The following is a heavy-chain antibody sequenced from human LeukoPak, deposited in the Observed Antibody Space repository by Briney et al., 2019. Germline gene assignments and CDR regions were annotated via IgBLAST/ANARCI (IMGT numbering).Heavy chain of an antibody. D-gene: IGHD1-7*01. V-gene: IGHV3-30*04. CDR2: ISYDGINQ. CDR1: GFTFSDYA. Sequence: PGGSLRLSCAASGFTFSDYAMHWVRQAPGKGLEWVAVISYDGINQYYADSVKGRFTISRDNSKNTLYLQMNSLRAEDTAIYYCAREWGQYNWNYVLYYWGQGSLVTVSS. J-gene: IGHJ4*02. CDR3: AREWGQYNWNYVLYY.